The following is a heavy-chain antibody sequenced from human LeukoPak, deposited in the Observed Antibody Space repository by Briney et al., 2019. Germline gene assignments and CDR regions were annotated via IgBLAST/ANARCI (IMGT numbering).Heavy chain of an antibody. J-gene: IGHJ5*02. V-gene: IGHV4-4*07. D-gene: IGHD2-2*01. CDR3: ARGRVPAAKGNNWFDP. CDR2: IYTSGST. Sequence: SETLSLTCTVSSGSISSYYWSWIRQPAGKGLEWIGHIYTSGSTNYNPSLKSRVTMSVDTSKNQFSLKLTSVTAADTAVYYCARGRVPAAKGNNWFDPWGQGTLVTVSS. CDR1: SGSISSYY.